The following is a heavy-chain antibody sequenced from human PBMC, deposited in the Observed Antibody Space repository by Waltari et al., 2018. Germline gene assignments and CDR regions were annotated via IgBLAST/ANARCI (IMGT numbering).Heavy chain of an antibody. CDR2: IYYSGST. CDR1: GGSISSSSYY. CDR3: ARVGGRVFGVVG. D-gene: IGHD3-3*01. Sequence: QLQLQESGPGLVKPSETLSLTCTVSGGSISSSSYYWGWIRQPPGKGLEWIGSIYYSGSTYYNPSLKSRVTISVDTSKNQFSLKLSSVTAADTAVYDCARVGGRVFGVVGWGQGTLVTVSS. V-gene: IGHV4-39*07. J-gene: IGHJ4*02.